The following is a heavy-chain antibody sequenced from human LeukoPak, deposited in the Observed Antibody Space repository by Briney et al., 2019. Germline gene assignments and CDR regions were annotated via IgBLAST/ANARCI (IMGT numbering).Heavy chain of an antibody. Sequence: PSETLSLTCAVSGGSISSDSYYWGWIRQPPGKGLEWIGIIYSGGTTYYNPSLKSRVTISVDTSKNQFSLKLTSVTAADAAAYYCARHSRNCSGGYCYLYYWGQGTLVTVSS. V-gene: IGHV4-39*01. CDR3: ARHSRNCSGGYCYLYY. J-gene: IGHJ4*02. D-gene: IGHD2-15*01. CDR1: GGSISSDSYY. CDR2: IYSGGTT.